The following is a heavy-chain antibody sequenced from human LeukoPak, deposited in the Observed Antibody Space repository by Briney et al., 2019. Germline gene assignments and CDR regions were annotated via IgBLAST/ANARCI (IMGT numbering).Heavy chain of an antibody. Sequence: GKSLRLSCAASGFTFSSYTMHWVRQAPGKGLEWVSSISSSSSYIYYADSVKGRFTISRDNAKNSLYLQMNSLRAEDTAVYYCAGDYDSAHYWGQGTLVTVSS. V-gene: IGHV3-21*01. J-gene: IGHJ4*02. CDR3: AGDYDSAHY. CDR1: GFTFSSYT. CDR2: ISSSSSYI. D-gene: IGHD3-22*01.